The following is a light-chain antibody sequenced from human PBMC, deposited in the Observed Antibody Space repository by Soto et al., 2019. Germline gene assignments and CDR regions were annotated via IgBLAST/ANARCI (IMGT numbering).Light chain of an antibody. V-gene: IGKV3-20*01. CDR2: GPS. CDR3: QQYGSSPIT. Sequence: EIVLTQSPGTLSLSPGERATLSCRASQSVNTNYLAWYQQKSGQAPRLLIYGPSSRDTGIPDRFSGTGSGTDFTLPISRLEHEDFAAYFCQQYGSSPITFGQGTRLEIK. CDR1: QSVNTNY. J-gene: IGKJ5*01.